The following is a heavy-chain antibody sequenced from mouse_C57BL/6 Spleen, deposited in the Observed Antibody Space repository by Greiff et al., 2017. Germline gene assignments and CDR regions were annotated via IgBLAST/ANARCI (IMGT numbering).Heavy chain of an antibody. CDR2: ISYDGSN. J-gene: IGHJ2*01. CDR3: ARGDYYGTDY. D-gene: IGHD1-1*01. Sequence: EVKLQESGPGLVKPSQSLSLTCSVTGYSITSGYYWNWIRQFPGNKLEWMGYISYDGSNNYNPSLKNRISITRDTSKNQFFLKLNSVTTEDTATYYCARGDYYGTDYGGQGTTLTVSS. CDR1: GYSITSGYY. V-gene: IGHV3-6*01.